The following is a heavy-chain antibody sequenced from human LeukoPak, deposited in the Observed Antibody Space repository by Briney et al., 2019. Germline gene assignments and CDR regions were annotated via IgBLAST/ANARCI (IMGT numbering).Heavy chain of an antibody. J-gene: IGHJ4*02. CDR2: ISSDGGT. V-gene: IGHV3-53*04. D-gene: IGHD1-26*01. CDR3: ARVYRSGSYTPGY. Sequence: GGSLRLSCAASGFTVSSSDMSWVRQAPGKGLEWASLISSDGGTHYTNSVRGRLTISRHNSMNTLYLQVNSLRTDDTAVYYCARVYRSGSYTPGYWGQGTLVTVSS. CDR1: GFTVSSSD.